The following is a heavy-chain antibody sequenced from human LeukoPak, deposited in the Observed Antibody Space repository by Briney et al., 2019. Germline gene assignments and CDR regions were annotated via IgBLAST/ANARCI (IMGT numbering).Heavy chain of an antibody. J-gene: IGHJ4*02. CDR1: GFTFSGFW. D-gene: IGHD2-8*01. CDR2: IQQDGSNK. Sequence: GSLRLSCAASGFTFSGFWMSWVRQAPAKGLEWVATIQQDGSNKYYVDSVKGRFTISRDNAKHSLYLRMNSLRAEDTAVYYCARHCSNGVCLDYWGQGTLVTVSS. CDR3: ARHCSNGVCLDY. V-gene: IGHV3-7*01.